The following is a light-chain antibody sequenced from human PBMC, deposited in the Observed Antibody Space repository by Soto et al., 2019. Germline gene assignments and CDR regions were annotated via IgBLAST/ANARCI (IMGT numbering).Light chain of an antibody. J-gene: IGLJ1*01. V-gene: IGLV2-14*03. CDR3: CSYTTSNTRQIV. CDR1: SSDVGGYNY. Sequence: QSALTQPASVSGSPGQSITISCTGTSSDVGGYNYVSWYQQHPGKAPKFMIYDVSSRPSGVSNRFSGSKSGNTASLTISGLHAEDEADYYCCSYTTSNTRQIVFGTGTKVTVL. CDR2: DVS.